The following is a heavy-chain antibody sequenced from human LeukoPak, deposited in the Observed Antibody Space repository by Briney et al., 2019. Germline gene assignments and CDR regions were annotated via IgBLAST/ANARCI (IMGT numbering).Heavy chain of an antibody. D-gene: IGHD1-26*01. J-gene: IGHJ4*02. CDR3: ARGLIMAVSGWGPWELPPTGHDC. Sequence: SETLSLTCAVSGGSISSSNWWTWVRQPPGKGLEWIGEIYHSGRTNYSPSLKSRVTISVDKSKNQFSLKLSSVTAADTAVYYCARGLIMAVSGWGPWELPPTGHDCWGQGTLVTVSS. CDR2: IYHSGRT. CDR1: GGSISSSNW. V-gene: IGHV4-4*02.